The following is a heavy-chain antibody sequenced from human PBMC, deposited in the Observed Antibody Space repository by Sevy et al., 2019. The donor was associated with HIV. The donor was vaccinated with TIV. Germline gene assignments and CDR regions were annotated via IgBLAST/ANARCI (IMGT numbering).Heavy chain of an antibody. CDR1: GFIFSNYA. Sequence: AGSLRLSCAASGFIFSNYAMHWVRQAPGKGLEWVAVISYDGINKYYADSVKGRFTISRDNSKNTLYVQMNSLRAEDTAVYYCARDSNSGYYYYYAMDVWGQGTTVTVSS. CDR2: ISYDGINK. CDR3: ARDSNSGYYYYYAMDV. D-gene: IGHD1-26*01. J-gene: IGHJ6*02. V-gene: IGHV3-30-3*01.